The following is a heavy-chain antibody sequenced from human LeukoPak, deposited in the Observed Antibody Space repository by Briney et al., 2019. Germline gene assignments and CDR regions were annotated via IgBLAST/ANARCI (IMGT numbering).Heavy chain of an antibody. J-gene: IGHJ4*02. CDR1: GFTFSNDW. CDR2: IKRDGSEK. V-gene: IGHV3-7*03. Sequence: GGSLRLSCAASGFTFSNDWMTWVRQAPGKGLEWVANIKRDGSEKYYVDSVKGRFTISRDNAKNSVYLQMNNLRAEDTAVYYCARPFRHWRQGTLVTVSS. CDR3: ARPFRH.